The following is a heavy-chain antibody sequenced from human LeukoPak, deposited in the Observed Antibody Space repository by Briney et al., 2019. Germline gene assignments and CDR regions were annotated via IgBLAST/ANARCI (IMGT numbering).Heavy chain of an antibody. Sequence: GGSLRLSCAASGFTFSSYGMSWVRQAPGKGLEWVSAISGSGGSTYYADSVKGRFTISIDNSKNTLYLQMNILRAEDTAVYYCAKRGGGSSSPDYYYYYMDVWGKGTTVTISS. CDR3: AKRGGGSSSPDYYYYYMDV. J-gene: IGHJ6*03. V-gene: IGHV3-23*01. CDR1: GFTFSSYG. D-gene: IGHD6-13*01. CDR2: ISGSGGST.